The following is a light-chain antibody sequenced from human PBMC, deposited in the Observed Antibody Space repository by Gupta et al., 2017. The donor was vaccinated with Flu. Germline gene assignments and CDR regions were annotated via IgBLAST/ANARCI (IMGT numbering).Light chain of an antibody. CDR3: GTWDSSRSAWV. V-gene: IGLV1-51*01. Sequence: NSCSGSSANIESNYLYWYQQLTGTAPKLLIYENSKRNSGIPDRFSGSKYATTATVGITGVQAGDEADYYWGTWDSSRSAWVFGGGTKRTVL. CDR1: SANIESNY. CDR2: ENS. J-gene: IGLJ3*02.